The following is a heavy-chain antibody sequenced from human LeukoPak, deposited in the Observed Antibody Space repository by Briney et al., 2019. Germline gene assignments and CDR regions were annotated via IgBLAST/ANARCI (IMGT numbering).Heavy chain of an antibody. CDR2: ISSSGGNT. CDR3: AKSVYYDGGGYYYADY. CDR1: GFTFSSYA. V-gene: IGHV3-23*01. D-gene: IGHD3-22*01. Sequence: GGSLRLSCAASGFTFSSYAVSWVRQAPGKGLEWVSVISSSGGNTDYADSVKGRFTISRDNSQNTLYLQMNSLRAEDTAVYYCAKSVYYDGGGYYYADYWGQGTLVTVSS. J-gene: IGHJ4*02.